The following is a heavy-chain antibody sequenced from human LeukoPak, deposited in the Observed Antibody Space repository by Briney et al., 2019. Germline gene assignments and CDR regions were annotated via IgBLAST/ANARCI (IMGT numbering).Heavy chain of an antibody. Sequence: PSETLSLTCAVYGGSFSGYYWSWIRQPPGKGLEWIGEINHSGSTNYIPSLKSRVTISVDTSKNQFSLKLSSVTAADTAVYHCARGNLYYFDSSGYYFKFDYWGQGTLVTVSS. CDR1: GGSFSGYY. D-gene: IGHD3-22*01. CDR3: ARGNLYYFDSSGYYFKFDY. CDR2: INHSGST. V-gene: IGHV4-34*01. J-gene: IGHJ4*02.